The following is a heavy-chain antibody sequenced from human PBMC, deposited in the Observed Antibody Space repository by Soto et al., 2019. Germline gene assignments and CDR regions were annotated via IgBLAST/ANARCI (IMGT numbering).Heavy chain of an antibody. CDR2: IYYSGST. V-gene: IGHV4-30-4*01. D-gene: IGHD3-22*01. Sequence: SETLSLTCTVSGGSISSGDYYWSWIRQPPGKGLEWIGYIYYSGSTYYNPSLKSRVTISVDTSKNQFSLKLSSVTAADTAVYYCARENYDSSGYPRSYWFDPWGQGTLVTVSS. CDR1: GGSISSGDYY. CDR3: ARENYDSSGYPRSYWFDP. J-gene: IGHJ5*02.